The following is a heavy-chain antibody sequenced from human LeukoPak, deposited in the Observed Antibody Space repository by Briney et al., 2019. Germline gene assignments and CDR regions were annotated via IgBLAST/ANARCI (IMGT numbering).Heavy chain of an antibody. V-gene: IGHV3-30-3*01. CDR3: ARDWGITGTTGWFDP. J-gene: IGHJ5*02. Sequence: GRSLRLSCAASGFTFSSYAMHWVRQAPGKGLEWVAVISYDGSNKYYADSVKGRFTISRDNSKNTLYLQMNSLRAEGTAVYYCARDWGITGTTGWFDPWGQGTLVTVSS. D-gene: IGHD1-7*01. CDR1: GFTFSSYA. CDR2: ISYDGSNK.